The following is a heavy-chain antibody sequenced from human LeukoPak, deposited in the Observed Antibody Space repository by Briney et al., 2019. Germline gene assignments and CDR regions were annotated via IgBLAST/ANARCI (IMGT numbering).Heavy chain of an antibody. V-gene: IGHV3-20*04. Sequence: PGGSLRLSCAASGFTFDDYGMSWVRQAPGKGLEWVSGINWNGGSTGYADSVKGRFTIPRDNAKNSLYLQMNSLRAEDTALYYCASQYCSSTSCAPWGQGTLVTVSS. D-gene: IGHD2-2*01. J-gene: IGHJ1*01. CDR3: ASQYCSSTSCAP. CDR2: INWNGGST. CDR1: GFTFDDYG.